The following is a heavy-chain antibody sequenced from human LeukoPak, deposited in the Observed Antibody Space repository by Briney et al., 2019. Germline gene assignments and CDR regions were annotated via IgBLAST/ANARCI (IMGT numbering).Heavy chain of an antibody. D-gene: IGHD3-9*01. J-gene: IGHJ4*02. Sequence: SETLSLTCTASGGSVSSGSYYWSWIRQPPGKGLEWIGYIYYSGSTNYNPSLKSRVTISVDTSKNQFSLKLSSVTAADTAVYYCARQERYFDWLLYYFDYWGQGTLVTVSS. CDR1: GGSVSSGSYY. CDR3: ARQERYFDWLLYYFDY. V-gene: IGHV4-61*01. CDR2: IYYSGST.